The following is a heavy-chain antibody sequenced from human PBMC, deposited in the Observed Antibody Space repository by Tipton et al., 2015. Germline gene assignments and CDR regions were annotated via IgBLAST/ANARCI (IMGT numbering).Heavy chain of an antibody. V-gene: IGHV3-23*01. CDR1: GFTFSSYA. Sequence: SGFTFSSYAMSWVRQAPGKGLEWVSAISGGGDRTFYADSVKGRFAVSRDNAKNSLYLQMNSLRPEDTALYYCAKDFNGYSYGLGFDKWGQGTLVTVSS. D-gene: IGHD5-18*01. CDR2: ISGGGDRT. J-gene: IGHJ4*02. CDR3: AKDFNGYSYGLGFDK.